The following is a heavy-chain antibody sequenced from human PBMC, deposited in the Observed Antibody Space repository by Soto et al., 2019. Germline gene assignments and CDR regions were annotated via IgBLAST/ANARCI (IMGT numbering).Heavy chain of an antibody. V-gene: IGHV1-18*01. CDR2: ISAYNGNT. J-gene: IGHJ4*02. D-gene: IGHD2-15*01. CDR1: GYTFTSYG. CDR3: ARDGGGYCSGGSCYLSDFDY. Sequence: QVQLVQSGAEVKKPGASVKVSCKASGYTFTSYGISWVRQAPGQGLEWMGWISAYNGNTNYAQKLQGRVTMTTDTTXXRXYLXRRGLRSDDTAVYYCARDGGGYCSGGSCYLSDFDYWGQGTLVTVSS.